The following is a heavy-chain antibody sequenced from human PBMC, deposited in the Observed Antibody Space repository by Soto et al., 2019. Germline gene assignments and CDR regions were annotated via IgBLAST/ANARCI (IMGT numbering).Heavy chain of an antibody. CDR2: IYSGGST. CDR3: ARPIVGATWNYYYGMYG. Sequence: EVQLVESGGGLIQPGGSLRLSCAASGFTVSSNYMSWVRQAPGKGLEWVSVIYSGGSTYYADSVKGRFTISRDNSKNTLYLQMNSLRAEDTAVYYCARPIVGATWNYYYGMYGWGQGTTVTVSS. J-gene: IGHJ6*02. D-gene: IGHD1-26*01. V-gene: IGHV3-53*01. CDR1: GFTVSSNY.